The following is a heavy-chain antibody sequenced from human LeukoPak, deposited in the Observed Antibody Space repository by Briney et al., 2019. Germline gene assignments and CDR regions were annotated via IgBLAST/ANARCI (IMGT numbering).Heavy chain of an antibody. V-gene: IGHV3-33*06. D-gene: IGHD3-10*01. Sequence: GGSLTLSCAASGLTFSSYGMHWIRQAPGKGLEGVAGIWYDGSNKYYADSVKGRFTISRDNSKNTLYLQMNSLRAADTDVYYCAKRASGSGTSLYYFDYWGQGTLVTVSS. CDR1: GLTFSSYG. CDR2: IWYDGSNK. J-gene: IGHJ4*02. CDR3: AKRASGSGTSLYYFDY.